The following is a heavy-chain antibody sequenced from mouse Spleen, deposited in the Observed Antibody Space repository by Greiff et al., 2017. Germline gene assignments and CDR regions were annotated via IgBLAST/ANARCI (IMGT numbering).Heavy chain of an antibody. Sequence: EVQLVESGPGLVKPSQSLSLTCSVTGYSITSGYYWNWIRQFPGNKLEWMGYMSYDGSNNYNPSLKNRISITRDTSKNQFFLKLNSVTTEDTATYYCARAGWLLPFAYWGQGTLVTVSA. V-gene: IGHV3-6*01. J-gene: IGHJ3*01. CDR1: GYSITSGYY. D-gene: IGHD2-3*01. CDR2: MSYDGSN. CDR3: ARAGWLLPFAY.